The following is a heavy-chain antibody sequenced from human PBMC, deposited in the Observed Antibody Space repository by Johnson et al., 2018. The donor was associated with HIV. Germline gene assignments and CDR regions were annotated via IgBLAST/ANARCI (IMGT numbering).Heavy chain of an antibody. CDR1: GFTFNNAW. V-gene: IGHV3-15*01. CDR3: TTAGYTFSDAFDI. CDR2: IKRKTDGGTT. D-gene: IGHD2-2*02. J-gene: IGHJ3*02. Sequence: VQLVESGGGLVKPGGSLRLSCAASGFTFNNAWISWVRQSPGKGLEWVGRIKRKTDGGTTAYDAPVNSRFTISRDDSNNMLYLEMNSLKTEDTATYYCTTAGYTFSDAFDIWGHGLMVTVSS.